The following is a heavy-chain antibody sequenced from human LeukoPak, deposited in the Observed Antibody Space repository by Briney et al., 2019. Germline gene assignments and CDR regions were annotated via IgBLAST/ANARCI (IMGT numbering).Heavy chain of an antibody. J-gene: IGHJ4*02. D-gene: IGHD3-16*01. CDR3: ASVGGSPSNYFDY. CDR1: GYSISSGYF. V-gene: IGHV4-38-2*02. Sequence: SETLSLTCTVSGYSISSGYFWGWIRPPPGKGLEWIGSIHHSGITNYNPSLKSRVTISVDTSKNQFSLKLSSVTAADTAVYYCASVGGSPSNYFDYWGQGTLVTGSS. CDR2: IHHSGIT.